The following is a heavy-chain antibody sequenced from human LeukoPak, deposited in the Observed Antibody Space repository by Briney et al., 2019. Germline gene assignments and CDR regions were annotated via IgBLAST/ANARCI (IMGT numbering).Heavy chain of an antibody. CDR3: ARIGVSDY. D-gene: IGHD3-3*01. V-gene: IGHV3-15*07. CDR1: GFTFSSYG. Sequence: KPGGSLRLSCAASGFTFSSYGMHWVRQAPGKGLEWVGHIKSKTDGGTVDYAAPVKGRFTISRDDSKNTLYLQMNSLKTEDTAIYYCARIGVSDYWGQGTLVTVSS. J-gene: IGHJ4*02. CDR2: IKSKTDGGTV.